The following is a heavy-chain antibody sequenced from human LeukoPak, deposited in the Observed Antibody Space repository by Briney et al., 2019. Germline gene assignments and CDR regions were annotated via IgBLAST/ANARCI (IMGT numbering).Heavy chain of an antibody. D-gene: IGHD6-13*01. CDR1: GYTFTSYD. Sequence: ASVKVSCKASGYTFTSYDINWVRQATGQGLEWMGWMNPNSGNTGYAQKFQGRVTMTRNTSISTAYMELSSLRSEDTAVYYCARYVTSSSWYGTTWYYYGMDVWGQGTTVTVSS. CDR2: MNPNSGNT. CDR3: ARYVTSSSWYGTTWYYYGMDV. V-gene: IGHV1-8*01. J-gene: IGHJ6*02.